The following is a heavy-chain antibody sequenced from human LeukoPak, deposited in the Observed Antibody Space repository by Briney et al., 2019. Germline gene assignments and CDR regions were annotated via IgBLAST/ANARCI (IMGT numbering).Heavy chain of an antibody. J-gene: IGHJ5*02. CDR1: GGTFSSYA. CDR3: ARGSGGYNRFDP. Sequence: SVKVSCKASGGTFSSYAISWVRQAPGQGLGWMGGIIPIFGTANYAQKFQGRVTITTDESTSTAYMELSSLRSEDTAVYYCARGSGGYNRFDPWGQGTLVTVPS. CDR2: IIPIFGTA. D-gene: IGHD6-25*01. V-gene: IGHV1-69*05.